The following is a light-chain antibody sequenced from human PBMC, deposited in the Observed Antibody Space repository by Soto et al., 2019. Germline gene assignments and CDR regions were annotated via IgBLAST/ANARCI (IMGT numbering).Light chain of an antibody. Sequence: DIQMTQSPSSLSASVGDRVTITCRASQSISSYLNWYQQKPGKAPKLLIYAASSLQSGVPSRFSGSGSGTDFTLTSSSLQPEDSATYYCQQSYSTPFTFGPGTKVDIK. CDR2: AAS. CDR3: QQSYSTPFT. CDR1: QSISSY. V-gene: IGKV1-39*01. J-gene: IGKJ3*01.